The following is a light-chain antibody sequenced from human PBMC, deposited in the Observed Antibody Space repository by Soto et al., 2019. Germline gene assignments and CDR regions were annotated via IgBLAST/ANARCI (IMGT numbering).Light chain of an antibody. CDR1: QTISSW. CDR2: KAS. V-gene: IGKV1-5*03. J-gene: IGKJ2*01. Sequence: DIQMTQSPSTLSASVGDRVTITCRASQTISSWLAWYQQKPGKAPKLLIYKASTLESGVPSRFSGGESGTXXXXXXXXXXXXXXATYXCXQYNSYSPYTFGQGTKLEIK. CDR3: XQYNSYSPYT.